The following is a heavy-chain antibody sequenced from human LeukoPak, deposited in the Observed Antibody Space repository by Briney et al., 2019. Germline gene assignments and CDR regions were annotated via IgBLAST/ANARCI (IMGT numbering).Heavy chain of an antibody. V-gene: IGHV3-30*02. CDR3: AKDHRVCSGGSCYFSYYYCMDV. J-gene: IGHJ6*03. Sequence: GGSLRLSCAASGFTFSSYGMHWVRQAPGKGLEWVAFIRFDGSNKYYADSVKGRFTISRDNSKNTLYLQMDSLRPEDTAAHYCAKDHRVCSGGSCYFSYYYCMDVWGKGTTVTVSS. CDR1: GFTFSSYG. CDR2: IRFDGSNK. D-gene: IGHD2-15*01.